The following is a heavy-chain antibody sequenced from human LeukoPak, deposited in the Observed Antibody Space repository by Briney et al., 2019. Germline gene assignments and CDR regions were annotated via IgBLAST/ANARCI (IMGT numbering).Heavy chain of an antibody. V-gene: IGHV1-24*01. D-gene: IGHD6-13*01. CDR3: ATGWLHGGISYYYGMDV. J-gene: IGHJ6*02. CDR1: GYTLTELS. Sequence: ASVKVSCKVSGYTLTELSMHWVRQAPGKGPEWMGGFDPEDGETIYAQKFQGRVTMTEDTSTDTAYMELSSLRSEDTAVYYCATGWLHGGISYYYGMDVGGQGTRVTVFS. CDR2: FDPEDGET.